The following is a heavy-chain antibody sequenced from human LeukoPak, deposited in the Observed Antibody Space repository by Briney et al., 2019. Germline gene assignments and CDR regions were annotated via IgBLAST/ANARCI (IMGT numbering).Heavy chain of an antibody. Sequence: GGSLRLSCAASGFTCSSYWMSWVRQAPGKGLEWVANIKQDGSEKHYVDSVKGRFTISRDNAKNSLYLQMNSLRAEDTAVYYCARALGDYYYYYMDVWGKGTTVTVSS. J-gene: IGHJ6*03. CDR2: IKQDGSEK. D-gene: IGHD7-27*01. CDR1: GFTCSSYW. V-gene: IGHV3-7*01. CDR3: ARALGDYYYYYMDV.